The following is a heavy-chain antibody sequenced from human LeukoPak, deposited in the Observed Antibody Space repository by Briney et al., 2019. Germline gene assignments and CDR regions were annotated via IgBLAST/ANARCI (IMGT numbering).Heavy chain of an antibody. V-gene: IGHV4-59*08. Sequence: SETLSLTCTVSGDSISTYYWSWIRQPPGKGLEWIGYIYYSGSTNYNPSLKSRVTISVDTSKNQFSLKLSSVTAADTAVYYCARHNSSTWANWFDPWGQGTLVTVSS. CDR2: IYYSGST. D-gene: IGHD6-13*01. J-gene: IGHJ5*02. CDR3: ARHNSSTWANWFDP. CDR1: GDSISTYY.